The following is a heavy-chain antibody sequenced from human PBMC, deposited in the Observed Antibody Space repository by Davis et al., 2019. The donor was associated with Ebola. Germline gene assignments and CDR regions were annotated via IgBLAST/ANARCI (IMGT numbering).Heavy chain of an antibody. J-gene: IGHJ4*02. CDR2: ISSSGSTI. CDR3: ARGGVVPAAIPNR. D-gene: IGHD2-2*01. V-gene: IGHV3-11*04. Sequence: GESLKISCAASGFTFSDYYMSWIRQAPGKGLEWVSYISSSGSTIYYADSVKGRFTISRDNAKNTLYLQMNSLRAEDTAVYYCARGGVVPAAIPNRWGQGTLVTVSS. CDR1: GFTFSDYY.